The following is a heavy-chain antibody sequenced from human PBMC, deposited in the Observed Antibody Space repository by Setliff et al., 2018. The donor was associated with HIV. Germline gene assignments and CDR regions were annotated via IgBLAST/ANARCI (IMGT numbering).Heavy chain of an antibody. CDR2: IYYSGST. J-gene: IGHJ4*02. CDR1: GGSISSYY. CDR3: ARDRGWGFDY. Sequence: TLSLTCTVSGGSISSYYWSWIRQPPGKGLEWIGYIYYSGSTNYNPSLKSRVTISVDTSKNQFSLKLSSVTAADTAVYYCARDRGWGFDYWGQGTLVTVSS. V-gene: IGHV4-59*01. D-gene: IGHD3-16*01.